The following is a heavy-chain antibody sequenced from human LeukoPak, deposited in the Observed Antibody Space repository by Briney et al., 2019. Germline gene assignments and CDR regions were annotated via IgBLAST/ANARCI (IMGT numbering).Heavy chain of an antibody. V-gene: IGHV3-48*04. CDR3: ARVEKGFWSGFKMDV. Sequence: PGGSLRLSCVASGFTFSIYSMNWVRQAPGKGLEWIAYIGSSSSPIHYADPVKGRFTISRDNAKNSLFLEMNSLRAEDTAVYFCARVEKGFWSGFKMDVWGKGTAVTVSS. J-gene: IGHJ6*04. CDR1: GFTFSIYS. CDR2: IGSSSSPI. D-gene: IGHD3-3*01.